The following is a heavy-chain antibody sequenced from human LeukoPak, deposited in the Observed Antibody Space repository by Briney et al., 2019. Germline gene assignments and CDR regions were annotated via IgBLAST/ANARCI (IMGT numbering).Heavy chain of an antibody. CDR1: AFSFNYFG. CDR2: ISCDGSEK. D-gene: IGHD6-13*01. Sequence: GGSLRLSCAASAFSFNYFGMHWVRQAPGKGLEWVAVISCDGSEKYQVDSVKGRFTISRDNSKNTLYLQMNSLRVEDTAVYYCARGDRGTAAGNNWFNPWGQGTLVTVSS. J-gene: IGHJ5*02. V-gene: IGHV3-30*03. CDR3: ARGDRGTAAGNNWFNP.